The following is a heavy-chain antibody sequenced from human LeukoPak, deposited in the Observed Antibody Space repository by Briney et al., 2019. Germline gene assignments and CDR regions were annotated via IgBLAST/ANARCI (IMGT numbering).Heavy chain of an antibody. V-gene: IGHV3-23*01. Sequence: GGSLRLSCAASGFTFSSYAMSWVRQAPGKGLEWVSAISGSGGSTYYADSVKGRFTISRDNSKNTLYLQMNSLRAEDTVVYYCAKVPYSSGWYYFDYWGQGTLVTVSS. D-gene: IGHD6-19*01. CDR1: GFTFSSYA. CDR2: ISGSGGST. J-gene: IGHJ4*02. CDR3: AKVPYSSGWYYFDY.